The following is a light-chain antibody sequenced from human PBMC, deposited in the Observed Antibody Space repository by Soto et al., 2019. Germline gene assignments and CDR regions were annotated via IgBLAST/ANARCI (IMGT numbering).Light chain of an antibody. Sequence: DIQMTQSPSSLSASVGDRVTITCRASQSVQYYLSWYQQRPGEAPNLLIYAASYLQSGVPSRFSGSGSGTDFALTISSLQPEDFANYYCQQRYDTPITFGQGTRLEIK. CDR3: QQRYDTPIT. CDR2: AAS. J-gene: IGKJ5*01. V-gene: IGKV1-39*01. CDR1: QSVQYY.